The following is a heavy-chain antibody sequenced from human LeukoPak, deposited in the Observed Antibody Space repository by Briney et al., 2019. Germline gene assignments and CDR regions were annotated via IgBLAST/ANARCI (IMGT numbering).Heavy chain of an antibody. CDR2: IYYSGST. J-gene: IGHJ4*02. D-gene: IGHD3-3*01. Sequence: SETLSLTCTVSGGSISSSSSTYHWGWIRQTPGKGLEWIGSIYYSGSTYLSPSLKSRVTLSVGTSKNQFSLQLSSVAAADTAVYYCARLLYDYFSGSYYYLDYWGLGTLVTVSS. V-gene: IGHV4-39*07. CDR3: ARLLYDYFSGSYYYLDY. CDR1: GGSISSSSSTYH.